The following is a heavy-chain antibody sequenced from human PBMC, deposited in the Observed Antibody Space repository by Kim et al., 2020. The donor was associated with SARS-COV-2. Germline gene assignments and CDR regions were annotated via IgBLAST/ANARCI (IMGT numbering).Heavy chain of an antibody. CDR2: ISSSGSTI. D-gene: IGHD3-16*01. V-gene: IGHV3-48*03. CDR1: GFTFSSYE. CDR3: ARDLGSGYFDY. Sequence: GGSLRLSCAASGFTFSSYEMNWVRQAPGKGLEWVSYISSSGSTIYYADSVKGRFTISRDNAKNSLYLQMNSLRAEDTAVYYCARDLGSGYFDYWGQGTLVTVSS. J-gene: IGHJ4*02.